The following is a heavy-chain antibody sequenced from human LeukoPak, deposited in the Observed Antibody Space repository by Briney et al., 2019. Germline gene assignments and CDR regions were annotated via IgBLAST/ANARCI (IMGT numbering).Heavy chain of an antibody. Sequence: PGGSLRLSCTASGFTFSSYAMSWVRQAPGKGLEWVSSINSGDSTYYADSVKGRFTISRDNSKNTLYLQMNSLRAEDTAVYYCAKGGYYDILTGYTFDYWGQGTLVTVSS. CDR1: GFTFSSYA. V-gene: IGHV3-23*01. CDR2: INSGDST. CDR3: AKGGYYDILTGYTFDY. J-gene: IGHJ4*02. D-gene: IGHD3-9*01.